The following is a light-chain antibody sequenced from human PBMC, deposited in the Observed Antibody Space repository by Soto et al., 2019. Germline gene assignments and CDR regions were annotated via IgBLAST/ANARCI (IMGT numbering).Light chain of an antibody. J-gene: IGKJ3*01. Sequence: DIQMTQSPSSLSASVGDRVTITCRASQSISSYLNWYQQKPGKAPKLLIYAASSLQSGVPSRFSGSGSGTYFTLTISSLQPEYFATYYCQQSYSTPHTFGPVTKVDIK. CDR3: QQSYSTPHT. CDR2: AAS. CDR1: QSISSY. V-gene: IGKV1-39*01.